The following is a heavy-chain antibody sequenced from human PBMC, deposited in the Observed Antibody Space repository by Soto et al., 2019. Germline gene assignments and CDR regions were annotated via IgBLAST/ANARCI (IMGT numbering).Heavy chain of an antibody. J-gene: IGHJ6*02. D-gene: IGHD3-10*01. Sequence: PSETLSLTCAVSGGSISSSNWWSWVRQPPGKGLEWIGEIYHSGSTNYNPSLKSRVTISVDKSKNQFSLKLSSVTAADTAVYYCARDVRFFGSGSYYNRFLYYYGMDVWGQGTTVTVSS. CDR1: GGSISSSNW. CDR3: ARDVRFFGSGSYYNRFLYYYGMDV. CDR2: IYHSGST. V-gene: IGHV4-4*02.